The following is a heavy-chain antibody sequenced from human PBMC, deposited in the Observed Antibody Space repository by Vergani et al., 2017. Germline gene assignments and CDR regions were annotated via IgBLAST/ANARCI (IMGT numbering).Heavy chain of an antibody. CDR3: ARHLIGVTDPGWFDP. CDR2: IYTSGST. Sequence: QVQLQESGPGLVKPSQTLSLTCTVSGGSISSGSYYWSWIRQPAGKGLEWIGRIYTSGSTNYNPSLKSRVTISVDTSKNQFSLKLSSVTAADTAVYYCARHLIGVTDPGWFDPWGQGTLVTVSS. CDR1: GGSISSGSYY. D-gene: IGHD2/OR15-2a*01. V-gene: IGHV4-61*02. J-gene: IGHJ5*02.